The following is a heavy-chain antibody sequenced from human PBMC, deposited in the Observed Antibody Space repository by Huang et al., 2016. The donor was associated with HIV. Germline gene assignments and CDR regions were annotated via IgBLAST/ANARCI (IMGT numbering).Heavy chain of an antibody. CDR1: GASIASGSYY. D-gene: IGHD2-15*01. CDR2: VDYSGST. V-gene: IGHV4-39*01. J-gene: IGHJ3*01. Sequence: QLQLQESGPGLVKPSETLSLTCTVSGASIASGSYYWGWFRQPPGGGLEWIGSVDYSGSTYHIPSRKTRASISVDTSKNQFSLKLTSVTATDTTIYYCARHRMYFGVGGTGDAFDVWGQGTMVTVSS. CDR3: ARHRMYFGVGGTGDAFDV.